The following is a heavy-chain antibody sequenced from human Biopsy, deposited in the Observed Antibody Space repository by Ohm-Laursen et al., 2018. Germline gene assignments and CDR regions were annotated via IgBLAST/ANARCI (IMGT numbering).Heavy chain of an antibody. J-gene: IGHJ3*02. D-gene: IGHD2/OR15-2a*01. CDR1: DYTFYSYG. CDR2: ITADEK. CDR3: ARVFGGAYYLYAFDI. V-gene: IGHV1-18*04. Sequence: ASVKVSCKASDYTFYSYGITWVRRAPGQGLEWMGWITADEKNSAPKFQGRVTMTTDMSTSTAYMELRGLKSDDTAVYYCARVFGGAYYLYAFDIWGQGTLVIVSS.